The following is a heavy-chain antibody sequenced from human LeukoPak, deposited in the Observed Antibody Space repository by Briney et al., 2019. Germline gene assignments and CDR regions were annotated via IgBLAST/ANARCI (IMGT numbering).Heavy chain of an antibody. CDR1: GYTFTSYG. V-gene: IGHV1-18*01. J-gene: IGHJ4*02. CDR2: INTYNGNT. D-gene: IGHD1-26*01. CDR3: ASDPSLIVGATISFFDY. Sequence: GASVKVSCKASGYTFTSYGISWVRQAPGQGLEWMGWINTYNGNTNYAQKLQGRVTMTTDTSTSTAYMDLRSLRSDDTAVYYCASDPSLIVGATISFFDYWGQGTLVTVSS.